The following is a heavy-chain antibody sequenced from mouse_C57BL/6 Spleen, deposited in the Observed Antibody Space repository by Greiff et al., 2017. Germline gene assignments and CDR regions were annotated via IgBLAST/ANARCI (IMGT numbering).Heavy chain of an antibody. Sequence: EVQLQQSGPELVKPGASVKISCKASGYTFTDYYMNWVKQSHGKSLEWIGDINPNNGGTSYNQKFKGKATLTVDKSSSTAYMELRSLTSEDSAVYYCAAGSSIYFDVWGTGTTVTVSS. CDR2: INPNNGGT. V-gene: IGHV1-26*01. D-gene: IGHD1-1*01. CDR3: AAGSSIYFDV. CDR1: GYTFTDYY. J-gene: IGHJ1*03.